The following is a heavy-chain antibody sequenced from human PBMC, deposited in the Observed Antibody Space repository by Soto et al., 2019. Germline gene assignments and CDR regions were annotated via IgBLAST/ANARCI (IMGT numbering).Heavy chain of an antibody. CDR1: GYTFTGYY. D-gene: IGHD2-2*01. CDR2: INPNSGGT. V-gene: IGHV1-2*04. Sequence: GASVKVSCKASGYTFTGYYMHWVRQAPGQGLEWMGWINPNSGGTNYAQKFQGWVTMTRDTSISTAYMELSRLRSDDTAVYYCARDIGSSTDGAIAFDIWGQGTMLTVSS. CDR3: ARDIGSSTDGAIAFDI. J-gene: IGHJ3*02.